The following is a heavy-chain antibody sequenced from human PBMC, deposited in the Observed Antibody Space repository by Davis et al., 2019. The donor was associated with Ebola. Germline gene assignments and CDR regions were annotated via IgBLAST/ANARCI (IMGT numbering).Heavy chain of an antibody. CDR3: ARDESTLLVATEPLDF. Sequence: PGGSLRLSCEASGFTSSDYYMSWIRQAPGKGLEWLSYISPTGLTISYADSVKGRFTISRDNAKNSVYLQMDSLRAEDTAVYYCARDESTLLVATEPLDFWGQGTLVTVS. J-gene: IGHJ4*02. CDR2: ISPTGLTI. CDR1: GFTSSDYY. D-gene: IGHD5-12*01. V-gene: IGHV3-11*01.